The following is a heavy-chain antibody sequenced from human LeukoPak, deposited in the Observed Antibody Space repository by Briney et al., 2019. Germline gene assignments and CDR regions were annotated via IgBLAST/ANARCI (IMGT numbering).Heavy chain of an antibody. D-gene: IGHD3-16*01. V-gene: IGHV1-69*01. Sequence: GASVKVSCKASGGTFSTSCISWVRQAPGPGLEWMGGIIPVFGTATYAQKFQGRVTITADESTSTVYMELSSLRSEDTAVYYCARDPWVFDDWGQGTLVIVSS. CDR2: IIPVFGTA. J-gene: IGHJ4*02. CDR1: GGTFSTSC. CDR3: ARDPWVFDD.